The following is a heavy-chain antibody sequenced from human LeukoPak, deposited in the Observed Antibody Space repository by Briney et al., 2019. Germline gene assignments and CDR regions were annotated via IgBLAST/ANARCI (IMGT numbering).Heavy chain of an antibody. CDR3: ARDAYYDFCSAYPYGMDG. Sequence: PSGTLSLTCTVSGGSISSGGYYWGWIRPHPGQGLEWIGYIYYSGSTYYNPSLKSRVTISVDTSKSHLSLKLSSVTAADTAVYCCARDAYYDFCSAYPYGMDGWNQRTTVTVSS. CDR1: GGSISSGGYY. V-gene: IGHV4-31*03. J-gene: IGHJ6*02. CDR2: IYYSGST. D-gene: IGHD3-3*01.